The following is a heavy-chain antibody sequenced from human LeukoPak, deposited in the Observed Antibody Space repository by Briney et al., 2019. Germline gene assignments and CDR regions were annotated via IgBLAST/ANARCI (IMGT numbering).Heavy chain of an antibody. J-gene: IGHJ4*02. CDR3: AKGPREYIPAPTY. CDR2: IYYSGST. V-gene: IGHV4-59*01. CDR1: GGSISSYY. D-gene: IGHD6-6*01. Sequence: PSETLSLTCTVSGGSISSYYWSWIRQPPGKGLEWIGYIYYSGSTNYNPSLKSRVTISVDTSKNQFSLKLTSVTAADTAVYYCAKGPREYIPAPTYWGQGTLVTVSS.